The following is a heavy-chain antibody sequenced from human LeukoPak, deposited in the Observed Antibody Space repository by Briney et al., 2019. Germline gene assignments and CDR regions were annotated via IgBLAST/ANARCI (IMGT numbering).Heavy chain of an antibody. V-gene: IGHV1-18*01. D-gene: IGHD3-22*01. J-gene: IGHJ4*02. CDR3: ARGLNYYDSSGYYSPYFDY. CDR2: ISAYNGNT. CDR1: GYTFTSYG. Sequence: GASVKVSCKASGYTFTSYGTSWVRQAPGQGLEWMGWISAYNGNTNYAQKLQGRVTMTTDTSTSTAYMELRSLRSNDTAVYYCARGLNYYDSSGYYSPYFDYWGQGTLVTVSS.